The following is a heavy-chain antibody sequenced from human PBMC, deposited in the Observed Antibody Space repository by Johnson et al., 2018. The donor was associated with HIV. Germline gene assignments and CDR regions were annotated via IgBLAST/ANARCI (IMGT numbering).Heavy chain of an antibody. D-gene: IGHD6-13*01. Sequence: VQLVESGGGLVQPGRSLRLSCAASGFTFDDYAMHWVRQAPGKGLEWVSGISWNSGSIGYADSVKGRFTISRDNAKNSLYLQMNSLRAEDTALYYCAGYSSSWTGDAFDIWGQGTMVTVSS. CDR1: GFTFDDYA. CDR3: AGYSSSWTGDAFDI. J-gene: IGHJ3*02. V-gene: IGHV3-9*01. CDR2: ISWNSGSI.